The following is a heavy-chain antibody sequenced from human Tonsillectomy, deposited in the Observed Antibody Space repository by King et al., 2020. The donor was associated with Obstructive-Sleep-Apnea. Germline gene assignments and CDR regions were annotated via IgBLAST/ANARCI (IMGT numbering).Heavy chain of an antibody. Sequence: VQLVESGGGLVQPGGFLRLSCAASGFTFNNYWMTWVRQAPGKGLEWVANIRQDGSIKNYVDSVKGRFTISRDNAKNSQYLQMNSLRAEDTAVYYCARDTSPDSDTTFYYALDCWGQGTLVTVSS. D-gene: IGHD2/OR15-2a*01. J-gene: IGHJ4*02. V-gene: IGHV3-7*03. CDR3: ARDTSPDSDTTFYYALDC. CDR2: IRQDGSIK. CDR1: GFTFNNYW.